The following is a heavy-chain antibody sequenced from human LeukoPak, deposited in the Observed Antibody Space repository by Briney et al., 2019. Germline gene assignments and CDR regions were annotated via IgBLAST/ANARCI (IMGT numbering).Heavy chain of an antibody. CDR1: GYTFTSYD. D-gene: IGHD6-13*01. J-gene: IGHJ4*02. Sequence: ASVKVSCKASGYTFTSYDINWVRQATGQGLEWIGWMNPNSGNTGYAQKFQGRVTITRNTSISTAYMELSSLRSEDTAVYYCARVLARYSSSKYYFDYWGQGTLVTVSS. CDR2: MNPNSGNT. V-gene: IGHV1-8*03. CDR3: ARVLARYSSSKYYFDY.